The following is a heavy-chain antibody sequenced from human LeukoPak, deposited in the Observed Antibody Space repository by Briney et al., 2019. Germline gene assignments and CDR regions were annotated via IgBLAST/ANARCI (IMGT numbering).Heavy chain of an antibody. Sequence: SETLSLTCTVSGGSISTSYWSWIRQPPGKGLEWIGYIYYSGSTNYNPSLKSRVTISVDTSKNQFSLKLSSVTAADTAVYYCARGPQYCSDGSCYSYAFDIWGQGTMVTVTS. J-gene: IGHJ3*02. D-gene: IGHD2-15*01. CDR1: GGSISTSY. CDR3: ARGPQYCSDGSCYSYAFDI. CDR2: IYYSGST. V-gene: IGHV4-59*01.